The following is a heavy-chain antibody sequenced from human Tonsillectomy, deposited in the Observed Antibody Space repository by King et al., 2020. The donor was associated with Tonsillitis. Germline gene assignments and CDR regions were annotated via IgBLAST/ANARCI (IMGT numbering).Heavy chain of an antibody. J-gene: IGHJ4*02. D-gene: IGHD6-19*01. CDR2: ISYDASRQ. CDR1: GFVFRSYG. CDR3: ARERLYSSDWGIDY. V-gene: IGHV3-33*05. Sequence: VQLVQSGGGVVQPGRSLRLSCASSGFVFRSYGMHWVRQAPGKGLEWVAVISYDASRQNYADSVKGRFTISRDNSRDTLYLQMNNLRAEDTAVYYCARERLYSSDWGIDYWGQGSLVTVSS.